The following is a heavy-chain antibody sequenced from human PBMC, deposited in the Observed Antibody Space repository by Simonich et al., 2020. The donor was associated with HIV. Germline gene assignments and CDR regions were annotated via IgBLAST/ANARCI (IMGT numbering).Heavy chain of an antibody. Sequence: QVQLVQSGAEVKKPGASVKVSCKVSGYTLTELSMHWVRQAPGKGVEWMGGVKPEGGETIYAQKFQGRGTMTEDSATDTAHMELSSLTSEDTAVYFCAAVKYYYDSSGFSYDGVDVWGQGTMVTVSS. V-gene: IGHV1-24*01. CDR1: GYTLTELS. CDR2: VKPEGGET. CDR3: AAVKYYYDSSGFSYDGVDV. J-gene: IGHJ3*01. D-gene: IGHD3-22*01.